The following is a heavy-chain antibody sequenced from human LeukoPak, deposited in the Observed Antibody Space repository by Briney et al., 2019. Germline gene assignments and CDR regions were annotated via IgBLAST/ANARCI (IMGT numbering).Heavy chain of an antibody. CDR1: GYTFTSYG. CDR2: ISAYNGNT. Sequence: SVKVSCKASGYTFTSYGISWVRQAPGQGLEWMGWISAYNGNTNYAQKLQGRVTMTTDTSTSTAYMELKSLRSDDTAVYYCARDRDGDNDAFDIWGQGTMVTVSS. CDR3: ARDRDGDNDAFDI. D-gene: IGHD4-17*01. J-gene: IGHJ3*02. V-gene: IGHV1-18*01.